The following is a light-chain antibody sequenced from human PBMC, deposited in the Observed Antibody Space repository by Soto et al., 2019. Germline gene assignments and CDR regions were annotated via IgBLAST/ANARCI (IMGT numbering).Light chain of an antibody. CDR3: QHYNNLPPFT. J-gene: IGKJ3*01. V-gene: IGKV1-33*01. CDR2: GAS. Sequence: DIQMTQSPSSLXASVGARVSITCQASEDIRTSLSWFQHKPGRAPKLLICGASYLETGVPSRFRGSGSGTDFTLTISSLQPEDIATYYCQHYNNLPPFTFGPGTIVDVK. CDR1: EDIRTS.